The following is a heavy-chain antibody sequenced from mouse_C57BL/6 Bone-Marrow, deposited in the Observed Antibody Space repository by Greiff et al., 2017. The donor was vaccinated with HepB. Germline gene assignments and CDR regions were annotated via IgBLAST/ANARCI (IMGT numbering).Heavy chain of an antibody. D-gene: IGHD1-3*01. Sequence: EVQRVESGGGLVQPGGSLKLSCAASGFTFSDYGMAWVRQAPRKGPEWVAFISNLAYSIYYADTVTGRFTMSRENAKNNLYLEMSSLRSEDTAMYYCAKQKSMDYWGQGTSVTVSS. CDR1: GFTFSDYG. J-gene: IGHJ4*01. V-gene: IGHV5-15*01. CDR3: AKQKSMDY. CDR2: ISNLAYSI.